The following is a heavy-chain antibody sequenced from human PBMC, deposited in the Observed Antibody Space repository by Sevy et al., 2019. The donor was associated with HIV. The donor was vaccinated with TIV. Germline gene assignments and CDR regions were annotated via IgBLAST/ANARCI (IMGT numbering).Heavy chain of an antibody. Sequence: ASVKVSCKASGYTFTGYYMHWLRQAPGQGLEWMGRINPNSGGTNYAQKFQGRVTMTRDTSISTAYMELSRLSSDDTAVYYCAGGGYTMVQGVIIRAIYGMDVWGQGTTVTVSS. CDR3: AGGGYTMVQGVIIRAIYGMDV. V-gene: IGHV1-2*06. CDR1: GYTFTGYY. D-gene: IGHD3-10*01. CDR2: INPNSGGT. J-gene: IGHJ6*02.